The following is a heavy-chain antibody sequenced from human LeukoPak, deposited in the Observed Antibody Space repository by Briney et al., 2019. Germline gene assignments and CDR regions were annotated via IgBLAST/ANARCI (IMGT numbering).Heavy chain of an antibody. J-gene: IGHJ6*03. Sequence: ASVKVSCKASGYTFTGYYMHWVRQAPGQGLEWMGWINPNSGGTNYAQKFQGRVTMTRDTSISTAYMELSRLRSDDTAVYYCARDDLNYDILTGYYQGYYMDVWGKGTTVTVSS. CDR3: ARDDLNYDILTGYYQGYYMDV. CDR1: GYTFTGYY. D-gene: IGHD3-9*01. CDR2: INPNSGGT. V-gene: IGHV1-2*02.